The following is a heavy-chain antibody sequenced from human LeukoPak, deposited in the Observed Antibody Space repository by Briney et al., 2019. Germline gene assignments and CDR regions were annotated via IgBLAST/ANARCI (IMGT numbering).Heavy chain of an antibody. CDR2: INHSGST. CDR1: GGSFSGYY. Sequence: KPSETLSLTCAVYGGSFSGYYWSWIRQPPGKGLEWIGEINHSGSTNYNPSLKSRVTISVDTSKNQFSLKLSSVTAADTAVYYCARGEDIAAAGNYFDYWGQGTPVTVSS. CDR3: ARGEDIAAAGNYFDY. V-gene: IGHV4-34*01. J-gene: IGHJ4*02. D-gene: IGHD6-13*01.